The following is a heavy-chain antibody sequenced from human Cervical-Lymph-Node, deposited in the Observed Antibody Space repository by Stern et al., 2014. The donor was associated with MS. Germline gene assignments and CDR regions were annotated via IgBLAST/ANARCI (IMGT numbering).Heavy chain of an antibody. CDR2: VSNTGTAI. CDR1: GFNLRDYS. D-gene: IGHD5-24*01. J-gene: IGHJ4*02. V-gene: IGHV3-48*02. CDR3: VRTWRENTFDS. Sequence: VQLVESGGGLGQPGGSLRLSCAASGFNLRDYSMSWVRQAPGKGLEWVSFVSNTGTAIYYADSVKGRFTISRDMASNSLYLQMNSLRDEDTAVYYCVRTWRENTFDSWGQGILVTVSS.